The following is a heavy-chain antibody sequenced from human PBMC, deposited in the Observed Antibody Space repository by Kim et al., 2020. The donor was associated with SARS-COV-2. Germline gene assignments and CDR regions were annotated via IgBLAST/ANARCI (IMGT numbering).Heavy chain of an antibody. V-gene: IGHV4-30-2*01. CDR2: IYYSGST. Sequence: SETLSLTCAVSGGSISSGGYSWSWIRQPPGQGLEWIGYIYYSGSTYYNPSLKSRVTISVDRSKNQFSLKLSSVTAADTAVYYCAGQTGGSGGYYKDYYYG. CDR3: AGQTGGSGGYYKDYYYG. CDR1: GGSISSGGYS. D-gene: IGHD3-10*01. J-gene: IGHJ6*01.